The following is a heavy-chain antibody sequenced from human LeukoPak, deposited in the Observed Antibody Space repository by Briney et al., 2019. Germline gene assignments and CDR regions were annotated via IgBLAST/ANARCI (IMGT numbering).Heavy chain of an antibody. CDR2: IEQDGSEQ. CDR1: GFTFSSYW. J-gene: IGHJ4*02. CDR3: ATITTINSDY. Sequence: GGSLRLSCAASGFTFSSYWMTWVRQAPGKGLEWVANIEQDGSEQYYVDSVKGRFTISRDNAKNSLYLQMNSLRAEDTAVYYCATITTINSDYWGQGTLVTVSS. D-gene: IGHD3-9*01. V-gene: IGHV3-7*01.